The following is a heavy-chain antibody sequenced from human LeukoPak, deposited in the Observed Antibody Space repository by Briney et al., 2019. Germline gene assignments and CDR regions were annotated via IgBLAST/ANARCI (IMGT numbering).Heavy chain of an antibody. CDR1: GPSIRSTIFY. V-gene: IGHV4-39*07. D-gene: IGHD3-22*01. J-gene: IGHJ4*02. CDR3: AREQSSGYYELDY. CDR2: IYYSGST. Sequence: SETLSLTCTVSGPSIRSTIFYWGWIRQPPGKGLEWIGSIYYSGSTYYNPSLKSRVTLSVDTSKNHFSLDLSSVTAADTAVYYCAREQSSGYYELDYWGQGTLVTVSS.